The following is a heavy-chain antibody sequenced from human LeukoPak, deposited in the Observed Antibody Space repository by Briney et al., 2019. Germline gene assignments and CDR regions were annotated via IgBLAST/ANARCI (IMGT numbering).Heavy chain of an antibody. CDR1: GGSFSGNY. D-gene: IGHD6-13*01. CDR2: INHSGST. Sequence: SETLSLTCAVYGGSFSGNYWSWIRQPPGKGLEWIGEINHSGSTNYNPSLKSRVTISVDTSKNQFSLKLSSVTAADTAVYYCARGYRAAAGTNYYYGMDVWGQGTTVTVSS. V-gene: IGHV4-34*01. CDR3: ARGYRAAAGTNYYYGMDV. J-gene: IGHJ6*02.